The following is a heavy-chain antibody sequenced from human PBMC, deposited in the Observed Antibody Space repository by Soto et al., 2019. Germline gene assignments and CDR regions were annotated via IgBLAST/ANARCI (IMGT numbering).Heavy chain of an antibody. Sequence: QVQLVESGGGVVQPGGSLKLSCAASGFSFSTYGMHWVRQAPGKGLEWVALIWYDGSDKDYTDSVKGRFTISRDDSRNTLYLQMTNLRVEDTAVYYCVRDNGFGEYMNTCFDPWGQGTLVTVSS. J-gene: IGHJ5*02. CDR1: GFSFSTYG. CDR3: VRDNGFGEYMNTCFDP. CDR2: IWYDGSDK. V-gene: IGHV3-33*01. D-gene: IGHD3-10*01.